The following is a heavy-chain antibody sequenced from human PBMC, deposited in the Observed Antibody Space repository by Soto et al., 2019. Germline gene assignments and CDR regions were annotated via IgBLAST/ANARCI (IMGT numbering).Heavy chain of an antibody. CDR3: ATDFVPVAGPSYWYYGMDV. J-gene: IGHJ6*02. CDR1: GGSVSSGSYY. D-gene: IGHD6-19*01. V-gene: IGHV4-61*01. Sequence: SETLSLTCTGSGGSVSSGSYYWSWIRQPPGKGLEWIGNIYYSGSTSYNPSLKSRVTISVDTSKNQFSLKLRSVTAADTAVYYCATDFVPVAGPSYWYYGMDVWGQGTTVTVSS. CDR2: IYYSGST.